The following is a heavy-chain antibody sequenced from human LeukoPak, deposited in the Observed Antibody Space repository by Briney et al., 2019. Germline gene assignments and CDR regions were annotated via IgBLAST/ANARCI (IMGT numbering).Heavy chain of an antibody. D-gene: IGHD2/OR15-2a*01. V-gene: IGHV3-30*02. Sequence: GGSLRLSCAASGFTFSSYGMHWVRQAPGKGLEWVAFIRYGGSNKYYADSVKGRFTISRDNSKNTLYLQMNSLRAEDTAVYYSAKDLGFLWFDPWGQGTLVTVSS. CDR1: GFTFSSYG. J-gene: IGHJ5*02. CDR2: IRYGGSNK. CDR3: AKDLGFLWFDP.